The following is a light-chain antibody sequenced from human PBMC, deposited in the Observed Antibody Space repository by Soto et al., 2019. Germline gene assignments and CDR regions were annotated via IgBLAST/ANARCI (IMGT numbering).Light chain of an antibody. J-gene: IGKJ1*01. CDR3: QQYINAPKT. CDR2: WAS. CDR1: QSVLYSPNNKNY. Sequence: DIVMTQSPDSLAVSLGERATINCKSSQSVLYSPNNKNYLAWYQQKPGQPPKLLVYWASTRESGVPDRFSGSGSETDFTLTINSLQAEDGAVYYCQQYINAPKTFGHGTKVELK. V-gene: IGKV4-1*01.